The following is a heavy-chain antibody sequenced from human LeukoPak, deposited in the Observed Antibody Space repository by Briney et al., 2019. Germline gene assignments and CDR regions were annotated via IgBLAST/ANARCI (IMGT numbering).Heavy chain of an antibody. D-gene: IGHD1-26*01. CDR2: FDPEDGET. Sequence: ASVKVSCKVSGYTLTELSMHWVRQAPGKGLEWMGGFDPEDGETIYAQKFQGRVTMTEDTSTDTAYMELSSLRSEDTAVYYCATAPSIVGATAALDYWGQGTLVTVSS. CDR1: GYTLTELS. V-gene: IGHV1-24*01. CDR3: ATAPSIVGATAALDY. J-gene: IGHJ4*02.